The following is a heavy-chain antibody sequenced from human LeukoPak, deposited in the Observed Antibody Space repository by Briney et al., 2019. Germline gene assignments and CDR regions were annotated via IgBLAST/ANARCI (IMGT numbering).Heavy chain of an antibody. D-gene: IGHD2-2*01. CDR2: IYYSGST. CDR1: GGSISSYY. J-gene: IGHJ4*02. V-gene: IGHV4-59*08. CDR3: ARQGQLHRLDFDY. Sequence: SETLSLTCTVSGGSISSYYWSWIRQPPGKGLEWIGYIYYSGSTNYNPSLKSRVTISVDTSKNQFSLKLSSVAAADTAVYYCARQGQLHRLDFDYWGQGTLVTVS.